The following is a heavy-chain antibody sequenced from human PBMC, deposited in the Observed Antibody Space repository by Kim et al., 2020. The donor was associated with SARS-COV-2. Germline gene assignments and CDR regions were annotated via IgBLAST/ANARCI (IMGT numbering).Heavy chain of an antibody. CDR3: ARRSYSSSWYEDAFDI. V-gene: IGHV5-51*01. CDR1: GYSFTNYW. J-gene: IGHJ3*02. D-gene: IGHD6-13*01. Sequence: GESLKISCKGSGYSFTNYWIGWVRQMPGKGLDWMGIIYPGDSDTRYSPSFQGQVTISADKSISTAYLQWSSLKASDTAMYYCARRSYSSSWYEDAFDIWGQGTLVTVSS. CDR2: IYPGDSDT.